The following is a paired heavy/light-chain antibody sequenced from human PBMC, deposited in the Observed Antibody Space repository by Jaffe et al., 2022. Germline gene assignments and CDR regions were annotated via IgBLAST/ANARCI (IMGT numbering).Light chain of an antibody. V-gene: IGKV3-15*01. CDR1: QSVSSN. J-gene: IGKJ4*01. Sequence: EIVMTQSPATLSVSPGERATLSCRASQSVSSNLAWYQQKPGQAPRLLIYGASTRATGIPARFSGSGSGTEFTLTISSLQSEDFAVYYCQQYNNWLSLTFGGGTKVEIK. CDR2: GAS. CDR3: QQYNNWLSLT.
Heavy chain of an antibody. CDR3: ASTGIAAAGTFIGGGLNFDY. Sequence: QVQLQESGPGLVKPSETLSLTCTVSGGSISSYYWSWIRQPPGKGLEWIGYIYYSGSTNYNPSLKSRVTISVDTSKNQFSLKLSSVTAADTAVYYCASTGIAAAGTFIGGGLNFDYWGQGTLVTVSS. CDR2: IYYSGST. J-gene: IGHJ4*02. D-gene: IGHD6-13*01. CDR1: GGSISSYY. V-gene: IGHV4-59*01.